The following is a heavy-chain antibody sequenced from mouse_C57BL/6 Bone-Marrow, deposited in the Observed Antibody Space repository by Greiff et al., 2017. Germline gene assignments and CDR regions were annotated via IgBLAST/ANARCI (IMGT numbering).Heavy chain of an antibody. CDR1: GFTFSSYG. D-gene: IGHD2-3*01. V-gene: IGHV5-6*02. Sequence: EVMLVESGGDLVKPGASLKLSCAASGFTFSSYGMSWVRQTPDQRLEWVATISSGGSYTYYPDSVKGRFTISRDNAKNTLYLQMSRLTSEDTAVYDGASRYNDGYYVWFAYWVQGTLVTVSA. CDR3: ASRYNDGYYVWFAY. J-gene: IGHJ3*01. CDR2: ISSGGSYT.